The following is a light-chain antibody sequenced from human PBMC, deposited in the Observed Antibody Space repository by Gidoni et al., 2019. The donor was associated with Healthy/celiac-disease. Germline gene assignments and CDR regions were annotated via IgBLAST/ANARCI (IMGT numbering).Light chain of an antibody. CDR3: QAWDSSTTCVV. Sequence: SYELSQPPSVSVSPGQTASITCSGDKLGDKYVCWYHQRPGQSPVLVIYQASKRPSGIPERFSGSNSGNTATLTISGTQAMDEADYYCQAWDSSTTCVVFGGGTKLTVL. V-gene: IGLV3-1*01. CDR2: QAS. CDR1: KLGDKY. J-gene: IGLJ2*01.